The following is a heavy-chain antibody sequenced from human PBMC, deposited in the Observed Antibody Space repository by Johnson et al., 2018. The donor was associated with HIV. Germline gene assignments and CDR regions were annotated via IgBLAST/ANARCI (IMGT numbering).Heavy chain of an antibody. V-gene: IGHV3-30*18. Sequence: QVQLVESGGGVVRPGGSLRLSCAASGFTFDDYGMTWVRQAPGKGLEWVAVISYDGSNKYYADSVKGRFTISRDNSKNTLFLQINSLRAEDTAVYFCAKDKFLKGIIGNAFDIWGQGTVVTVSS. CDR2: ISYDGSNK. CDR3: AKDKFLKGIIGNAFDI. J-gene: IGHJ3*02. D-gene: IGHD2/OR15-2a*01. CDR1: GFTFDDYG.